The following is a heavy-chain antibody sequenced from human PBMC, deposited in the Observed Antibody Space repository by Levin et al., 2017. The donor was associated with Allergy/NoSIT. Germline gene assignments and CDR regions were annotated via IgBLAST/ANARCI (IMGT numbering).Heavy chain of an antibody. D-gene: IGHD6-13*01. CDR2: IYSGGST. CDR3: ARDGAEARMGSWG. J-gene: IGHJ4*02. Sequence: GGSLRLSCAASGFTVSNNYMIWVRQAPGKGLEWVSLIYSGGSTYYADSVKGRFTISRDNSKNIVYLQMNSLRAEDTAAYYCARDGAEARMGSWGWGQGTLVTVSS. V-gene: IGHV3-53*01. CDR1: GFTVSNNY.